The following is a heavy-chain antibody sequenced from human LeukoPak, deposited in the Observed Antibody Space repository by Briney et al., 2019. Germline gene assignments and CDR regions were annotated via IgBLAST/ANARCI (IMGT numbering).Heavy chain of an antibody. D-gene: IGHD6-13*01. CDR3: ARSYSSTWTLNY. CDR1: GGSISSGDYY. J-gene: IGHJ4*02. CDR2: IYYSGST. Sequence: PSETLSLTCTVSGGSISSGDYYWSWIRQPPGKGLEWIGYIYYSGSTYYNPSLKSRVTISVDTSKNQFSLKLSSVTAADTAVYYCARSYSSTWTLNYWGQGTLVTVSS. V-gene: IGHV4-30-4*01.